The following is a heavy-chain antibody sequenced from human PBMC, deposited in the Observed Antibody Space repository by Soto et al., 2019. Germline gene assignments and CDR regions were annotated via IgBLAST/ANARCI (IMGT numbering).Heavy chain of an antibody. D-gene: IGHD4-4*01. CDR1: GYTFTTYA. V-gene: IGHV1-3*04. Sequence: GASVKVSCKASGYTFTTYAIHWVRQAPGQSPEWMGWINTYNGQTLYSQNFQGRVTLTRQTSAGIVYLEVTGLGSEDTAVYFCARDSRVTKVFALWGPGTLVTVPS. CDR2: INTYNGQT. CDR3: ARDSRVTKVFAL. J-gene: IGHJ1*01.